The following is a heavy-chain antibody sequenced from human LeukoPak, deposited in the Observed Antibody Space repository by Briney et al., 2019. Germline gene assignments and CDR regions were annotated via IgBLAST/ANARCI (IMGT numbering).Heavy chain of an antibody. V-gene: IGHV4-59*01. Sequence: KPSETLSLTCTVSGGSISIYYWTWIRQPPGKGLEWIGYIYYSGSTNYNPSLKSRVTISVDTSKNQFSLKLSSVTAADTAIYYCARGGTRLYTGGTLDYWGQGTLVTVSS. CDR1: GGSISIYY. D-gene: IGHD1-26*01. CDR3: ARGGTRLYTGGTLDY. J-gene: IGHJ4*02. CDR2: IYYSGST.